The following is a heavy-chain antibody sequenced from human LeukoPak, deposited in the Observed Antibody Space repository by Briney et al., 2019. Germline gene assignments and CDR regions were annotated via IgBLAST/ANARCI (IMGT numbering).Heavy chain of an antibody. D-gene: IGHD6-19*01. CDR3: TRGHSNGWLGSFDY. V-gene: IGHV3-49*04. CDR1: GFSFGDYA. J-gene: IGHJ4*02. CDR2: IRSKAYGGTT. Sequence: GGSLRLSCTASGFSFGDYAMSWVRQAPGKGLEWVGFIRSKAYGGTTEYAASVKGRFTVSRDDSKSIAYLQMNSLKTEDTTVYYCTRGHSNGWLGSFDYWGQGTLVTVSS.